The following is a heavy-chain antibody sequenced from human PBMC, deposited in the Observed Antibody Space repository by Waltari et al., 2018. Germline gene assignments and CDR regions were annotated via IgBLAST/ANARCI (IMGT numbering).Heavy chain of an antibody. D-gene: IGHD2-21*02. CDR1: GFTFSTLA. J-gene: IGHJ4*02. CDR2: IITSSDT. CDR3: VKGDWGDF. Sequence: EVQLLESGGGLIQPGGSLRLSCAASGFTFSTLAMNWVRQAPGGGLECVAGIITSSDTYYADSVKGRFTISRDNSKNILYLQMNSLRADDTAVYYCVKGDWGDFWGQGTLVTVSS. V-gene: IGHV3-23*01.